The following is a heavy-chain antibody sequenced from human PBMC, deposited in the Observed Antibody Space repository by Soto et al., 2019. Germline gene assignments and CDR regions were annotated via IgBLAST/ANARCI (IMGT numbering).Heavy chain of an antibody. J-gene: IGHJ6*02. Sequence: QVQLVESGGGVVQPGRSLRLSCAASGFTFSSYAMHWVRQAPGKGLEWVAVISYDGSNKYYADSVKGRFTISRDNSKNTLYLQMSSLRADDTAVYYCARDLVLGFRGWRSYYGMAFWGQGTTVTVSS. CDR1: GFTFSSYA. CDR3: ARDLVLGFRGWRSYYGMAF. V-gene: IGHV3-30*14. CDR2: ISYDGSNK. D-gene: IGHD6-19*01.